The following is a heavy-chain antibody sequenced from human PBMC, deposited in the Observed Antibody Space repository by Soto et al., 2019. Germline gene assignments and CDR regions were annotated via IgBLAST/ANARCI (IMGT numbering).Heavy chain of an antibody. D-gene: IGHD1-26*01. CDR3: ARHKGAWQWEFDY. Sequence: PSETLSLTCTVSGGSISSYYWSWIRQPPGKGLEWIGYIYYSGSTNYNPSLKSRVTISVDTSKNQFSLKLSSVTAADTAVYYCARHKGAWQWEFDYWGQGTLVTVSS. J-gene: IGHJ4*02. V-gene: IGHV4-59*08. CDR1: GGSISSYY. CDR2: IYYSGST.